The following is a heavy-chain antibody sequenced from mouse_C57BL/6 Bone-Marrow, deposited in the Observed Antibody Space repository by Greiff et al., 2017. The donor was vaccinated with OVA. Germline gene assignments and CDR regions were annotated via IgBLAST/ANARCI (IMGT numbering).Heavy chain of an antibody. V-gene: IGHV5-4*01. CDR3: ARDVGLLPFAY. D-gene: IGHD2-3*01. CDR1: GFTFSSYA. CDR2: ISDGGSYT. J-gene: IGHJ3*01. Sequence: EVQLVESGGGLVKPGGSLKLSCAASGFTFSSYAMSWVRQTPDKRLEWVATISDGGSYTYYPDNVKGRFTISRDNAKNNLYLQMSHLKSEDTAMYYCARDVGLLPFAYWGQGTLVTVSA.